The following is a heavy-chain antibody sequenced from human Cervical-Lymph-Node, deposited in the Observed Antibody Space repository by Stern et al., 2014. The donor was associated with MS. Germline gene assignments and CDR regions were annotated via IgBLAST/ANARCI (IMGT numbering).Heavy chain of an antibody. CDR3: ARGRELLSLDY. CDR1: GGTFNSYA. CDR2: MNPYSGNA. D-gene: IGHD1-26*01. J-gene: IGHJ4*02. V-gene: IGHV1-8*02. Sequence: VQLVQSGAEVKKPGSSVKVSCKASGGTFNSYAISWVRQAPGQGLEWMGWMNPYSGNAVYAQKFQGRVTMTRDTSTSTAYLELTSLRSEDTAVFYCARGRELLSLDYWGQGTLVTVSS.